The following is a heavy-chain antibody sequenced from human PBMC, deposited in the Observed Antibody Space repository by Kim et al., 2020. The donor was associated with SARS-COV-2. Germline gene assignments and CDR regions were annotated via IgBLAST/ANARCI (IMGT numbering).Heavy chain of an antibody. J-gene: IGHJ6*02. CDR2: INHSGST. V-gene: IGHV4-34*01. CDR3: ARGGKGRGINYYYGMDV. CDR1: GGSFSGYY. D-gene: IGHD3-16*01. Sequence: SETLSLTCAVYGGSFSGYYWSWIRQPPGKGLEWIGEINHSGSTNYNPSLKSRVTISVDTSKNQFSLKLSSVTAADTAVYYCARGGKGRGINYYYGMDVWGQGTTVTVSS.